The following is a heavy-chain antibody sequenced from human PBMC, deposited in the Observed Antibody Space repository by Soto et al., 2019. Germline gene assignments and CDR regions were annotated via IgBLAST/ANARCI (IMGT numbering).Heavy chain of an antibody. Sequence: QVQLVQSGAEVKKPGASVKVSCKASGYTFTSYGISWMRQAPGQGPEWMGWISAYNGNTHYAQKVQGTVTLTTDTSTTTTSLELRSLRSDDTAVYYCARSSYSSSPDYYYGMDVWGQGTTVTVSS. CDR2: ISAYNGNT. V-gene: IGHV1-18*01. J-gene: IGHJ6*02. CDR1: GYTFTSYG. CDR3: ARSSYSSSPDYYYGMDV. D-gene: IGHD6-6*01.